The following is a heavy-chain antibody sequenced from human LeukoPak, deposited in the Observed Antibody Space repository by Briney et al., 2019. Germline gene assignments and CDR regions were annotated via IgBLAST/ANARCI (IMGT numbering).Heavy chain of an antibody. J-gene: IGHJ4*02. CDR1: GFTFSRYA. D-gene: IGHD5/OR15-5a*01. Sequence: GGSLRLSCAASGFTFSRYAMSWLHQAPGKWLEGVSAIGGSGANTYYADSVKGRFTISRDNSKSTLSLQMNSLRAEDTAVYYCTKDSSVPFGITDWGQGTLVTVSS. CDR3: TKDSSVPFGITD. V-gene: IGHV3-23*01. CDR2: IGGSGANT.